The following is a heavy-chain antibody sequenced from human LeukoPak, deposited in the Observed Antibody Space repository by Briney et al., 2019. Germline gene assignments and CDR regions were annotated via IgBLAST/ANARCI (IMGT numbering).Heavy chain of an antibody. V-gene: IGHV4-59*01. CDR2: IYYSGST. D-gene: IGHD1-1*01. CDR1: GGSISSYY. J-gene: IGHJ6*02. CDR3: ARDRLEPLPAYYYGMDV. Sequence: SETLSLTCTVSGGSISSYYWSWIRQPPGKGLEWIGYIYYSGSTNYNPSLKSRVTISVDTSKNQFSLKLSSVTAADTAVYYRARDRLEPLPAYYYGMDVWGQGTTVTVSS.